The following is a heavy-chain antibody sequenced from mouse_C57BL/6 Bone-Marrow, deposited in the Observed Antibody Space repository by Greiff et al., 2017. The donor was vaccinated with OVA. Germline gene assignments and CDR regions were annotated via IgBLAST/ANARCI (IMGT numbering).Heavy chain of an antibody. J-gene: IGHJ2*01. Sequence: EVKLVDSGGGLVQPGESLKLSCESNEYAFPSHDMSWVRQTPGKRLELVAAINSDGGSTYYPDTMERRFIIARDNTKKTLYLQMSSLRSEDTALYYCARRFRITTVVATGDYWGQGTTLTVSS. CDR3: ARRFRITTVVATGDY. V-gene: IGHV5-2*01. CDR1: EYAFPSHD. D-gene: IGHD1-1*01. CDR2: INSDGGST.